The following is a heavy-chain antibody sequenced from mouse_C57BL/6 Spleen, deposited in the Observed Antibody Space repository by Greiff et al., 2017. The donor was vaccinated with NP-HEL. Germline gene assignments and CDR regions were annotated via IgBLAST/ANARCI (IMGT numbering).Heavy chain of an antibody. V-gene: IGHV1-85*01. CDR2: IYPRDGST. D-gene: IGHD2-3*01. Sequence: VQLQQSGPELVKPGASVKLSCKASGYTFTSYDINWVKQRPGQGLEWIGWIYPRDGSTQYNEKFKGKATLTVDTSSSTAYMELHSLTSEDSAVYFCARWDGYPLDYWGQGTTLTVSS. CDR1: GYTFTSYD. J-gene: IGHJ2*01. CDR3: ARWDGYPLDY.